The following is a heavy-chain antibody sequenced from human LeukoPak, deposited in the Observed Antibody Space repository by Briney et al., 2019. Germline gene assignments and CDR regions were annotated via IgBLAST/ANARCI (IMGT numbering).Heavy chain of an antibody. CDR3: ARVSTGPV. D-gene: IGHD1-1*01. Sequence: ASLRVSCVGSGFIFSNFNMNWVRQPPGKGLEWVSSIISTGNYIHYADSVKGRFTISRDNAQKSLYLQMNSLRVEDSAVYYCARVSTGPVWGQGTLVTVSS. CDR1: GFIFSNFN. V-gene: IGHV3-21*01. J-gene: IGHJ4*02. CDR2: IISTGNYI.